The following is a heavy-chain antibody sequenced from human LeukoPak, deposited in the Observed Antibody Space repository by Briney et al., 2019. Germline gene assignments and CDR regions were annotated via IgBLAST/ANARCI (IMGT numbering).Heavy chain of an antibody. CDR3: ARARSSSGNWFDP. CDR2: IWYDGSNK. CDR1: GLTFSSYG. J-gene: IGHJ5*02. Sequence: GGSLRLSCAASGLTFSSYGMHWVRQAPGKGLEWVAVIWYDGSNKYYADSVKGRFTISRDNSKNTLYLQMNSLRAEDTAVYYCARARSSSGNWFDPWGQGTLVTVSS. V-gene: IGHV3-33*01. D-gene: IGHD6-6*01.